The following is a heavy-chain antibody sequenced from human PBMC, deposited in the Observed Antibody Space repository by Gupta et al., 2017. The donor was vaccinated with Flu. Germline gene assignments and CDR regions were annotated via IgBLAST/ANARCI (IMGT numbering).Heavy chain of an antibody. D-gene: IGHD2-15*01. CDR2: IYYSGST. Sequence: QLQLMEWGPGLVNPSETLSRTCTVPGGSISSSCYYWGWIRQPPGKGLEWIGSIYYSGSTYYNPSLKSRVTISVDTSKNQFSLKLSSVTAADTAVYYCARRWGYAASFDYWGQGTLVTVSS. J-gene: IGHJ4*02. V-gene: IGHV4-39*01. CDR3: ARRWGYAASFDY. CDR1: GGSISSSCYY.